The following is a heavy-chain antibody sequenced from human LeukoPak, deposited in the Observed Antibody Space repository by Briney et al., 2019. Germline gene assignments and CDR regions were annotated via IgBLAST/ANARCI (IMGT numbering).Heavy chain of an antibody. CDR2: ISGSGGST. J-gene: IGHJ6*02. V-gene: IGHV3-23*01. CDR1: GFTFSSYA. CDR3: AKAASSSWPSYYYGMDV. Sequence: GGSLRLSCAASGFTFSSYAMSWVRQAPGKGLEWVSAISGSGGSTYYADSAKGRFTISRDNSKNTLYLQMSSLRVDDTAVYYCAKAASSSWPSYYYGMDVWGQGTTVTVSS. D-gene: IGHD6-13*01.